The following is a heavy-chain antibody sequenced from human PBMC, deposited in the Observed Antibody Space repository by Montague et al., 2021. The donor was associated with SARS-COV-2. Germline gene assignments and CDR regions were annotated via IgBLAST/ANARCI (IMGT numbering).Heavy chain of an antibody. CDR1: GGSFGDDH. CDR2: IKQSGST. D-gene: IGHD4-17*01. CDR3: ARHRNYGDHSLDNWFHP. Sequence: SETLSLTCGVYGGSFGDDHWSWIRQPPGKGLEWIGDIKQSGSTNXNPSLKSRVTISVDTSRNQFSLKLTSVTAADTAVYYCARHRNYGDHSLDNWFHPWGQGTLVTVSS. V-gene: IGHV4-34*01. J-gene: IGHJ5*02.